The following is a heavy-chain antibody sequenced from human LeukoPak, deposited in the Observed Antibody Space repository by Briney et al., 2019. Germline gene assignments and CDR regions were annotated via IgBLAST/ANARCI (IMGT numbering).Heavy chain of an antibody. CDR2: IKQDGSEK. CDR3: ARSYYDFWSGYHHDAFDI. V-gene: IGHV3-7*01. CDR1: GFTFSSYW. Sequence: PGGSLRLSCAASGFTFSSYWMSWVRQAPGKGLEWVANIKQDGSEKYYVDSVKGRFTISRDNAKNSLYLQMNSLRAEDTAVYYCARSYYDFWSGYHHDAFDIWGQGTMVTVSS. J-gene: IGHJ3*02. D-gene: IGHD3-3*01.